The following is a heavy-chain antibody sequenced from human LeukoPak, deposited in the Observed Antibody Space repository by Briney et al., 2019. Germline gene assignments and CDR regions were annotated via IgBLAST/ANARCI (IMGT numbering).Heavy chain of an antibody. CDR2: IYYSGST. CDR3: ARNGYEFGFDI. V-gene: IGHV4-38-2*02. D-gene: IGHD5-12*01. Sequence: SETLSLTCTVSGYSISSGYYWGWIRQPPGKGLEWIGGIYYSGSTYYNPSLKSRVTISVDTSKNQFSLKLSSVTAADTAVYYCARNGYEFGFDIWGQGTMVPSLQ. CDR1: GYSISSGYY. J-gene: IGHJ3*02.